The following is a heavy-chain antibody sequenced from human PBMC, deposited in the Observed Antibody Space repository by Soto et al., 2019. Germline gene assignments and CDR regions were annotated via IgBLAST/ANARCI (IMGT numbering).Heavy chain of an antibody. CDR1: GFTFSSYS. J-gene: IGHJ5*02. CDR2: ISSSSSYI. Sequence: PGGSLRLSCAASGFTFSSYSMNWVRQAPGKGLEWVSSISSSSSYIYYADSVKGRFTISRDNAKNSLYLQMNSLRAEDTAVYYCARKEGAATRPPNWFDPWGQGTLVTVSS. D-gene: IGHD2-15*01. CDR3: ARKEGAATRPPNWFDP. V-gene: IGHV3-21*01.